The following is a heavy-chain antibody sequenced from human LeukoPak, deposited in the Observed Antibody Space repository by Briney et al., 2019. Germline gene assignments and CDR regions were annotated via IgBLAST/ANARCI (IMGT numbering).Heavy chain of an antibody. D-gene: IGHD4-17*01. Sequence: GGSLRLSCAASGFTVSSNYMSWVRQAPGKGLEWVSVIYSAGSTYCADSVKGRFTISRDNSKNTLYLQMNSLRVEDTAVYYCARDRGYGDYIDYWGQGTLVTVSS. V-gene: IGHV3-53*01. CDR3: ARDRGYGDYIDY. J-gene: IGHJ4*02. CDR2: IYSAGST. CDR1: GFTVSSNY.